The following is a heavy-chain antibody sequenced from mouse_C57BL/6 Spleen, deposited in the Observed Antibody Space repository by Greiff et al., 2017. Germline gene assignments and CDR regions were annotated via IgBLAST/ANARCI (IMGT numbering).Heavy chain of an antibody. CDR2: ISDGGSYT. J-gene: IGHJ2*01. D-gene: IGHD2-5*01. CDR3: AREGDSNYDYFDK. Sequence: EVQLVESGGGLVKPGGSLKLSCAASGFTFSSYAMSWVRQTPEKRLEWVATISDGGSYTYYPDNVKGRFTISRDNAKNNLYLQMSHLKSEDTAMYYCAREGDSNYDYFDKWGQGATLTGSS. CDR1: GFTFSSYA. V-gene: IGHV5-4*01.